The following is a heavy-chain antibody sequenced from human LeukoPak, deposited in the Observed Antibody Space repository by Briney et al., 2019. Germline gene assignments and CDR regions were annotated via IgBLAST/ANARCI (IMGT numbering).Heavy chain of an antibody. CDR1: GYTFTNYD. V-gene: IGHV1-18*01. Sequence: ASVMVSCKASGYTFTNYDINWVRQAPGQGLEWMGWISPYNGNTKYAQRLQGRLTMTTDTSTSTAYMELRSLRSDDTAMYFCVRYSPRIAAAQNWFDPWGQGTLVTVSS. J-gene: IGHJ5*02. D-gene: IGHD6-13*01. CDR3: VRYSPRIAAAQNWFDP. CDR2: ISPYNGNT.